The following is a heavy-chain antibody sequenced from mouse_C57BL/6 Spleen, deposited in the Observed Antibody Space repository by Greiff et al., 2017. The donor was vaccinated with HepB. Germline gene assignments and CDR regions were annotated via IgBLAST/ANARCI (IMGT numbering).Heavy chain of an antibody. J-gene: IGHJ1*03. CDR1: GYSFTGYY. D-gene: IGHD1-1*01. CDR3: AITVVATRYWYFDV. Sequence: EVKLQESGPELVKPGASVKISCKASGYSFTGYYMNWVKQSPEKSLEWIGEINASTGGTTYNQKFKAKATLTVDKSSSTAYMQLKSLTSEDSAVYYCAITVVATRYWYFDVWGTGTTVTVSS. CDR2: INASTGGT. V-gene: IGHV1-42*01.